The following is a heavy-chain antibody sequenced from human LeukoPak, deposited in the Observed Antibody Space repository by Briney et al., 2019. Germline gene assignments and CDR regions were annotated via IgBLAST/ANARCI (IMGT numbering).Heavy chain of an antibody. CDR1: GYSISSGYL. CDR2: IDGSGSS. CDR3: ARDMTATIDY. J-gene: IGHJ4*02. V-gene: IGHV4-38-2*02. D-gene: IGHD2-21*02. Sequence: SETLSLTCTVSGYSISSGYLWGWIRQPPGKGLEWIGSIDGSGSSYYNPSLKSRVTISVDTSKNQFSLKLSSVTAADTAVYYCARDMTATIDYWGQGTLVTVSS.